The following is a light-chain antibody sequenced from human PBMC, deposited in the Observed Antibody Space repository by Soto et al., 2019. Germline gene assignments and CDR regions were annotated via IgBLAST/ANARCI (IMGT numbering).Light chain of an antibody. V-gene: IGKV1-5*03. CDR3: QQYNSWT. J-gene: IGKJ1*01. CDR2: KAS. Sequence: DIQMTQSPSTLSASVGDRVTITCRASQSVSTWLAWYQQKPGKAPKLLIYKASNLESGVPSRFTGSGSGTGFTLTISSLQPDDFATYYCQQYNSWTFGQGTKVDIK. CDR1: QSVSTW.